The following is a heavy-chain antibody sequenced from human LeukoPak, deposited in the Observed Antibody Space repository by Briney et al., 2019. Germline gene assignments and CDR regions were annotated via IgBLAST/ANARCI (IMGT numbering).Heavy chain of an antibody. V-gene: IGHV3-21*01. Sequence: GGSLRLPCAASGFTFSSYSMNWVRQTPGKGLEWVSSISSSSSYMYYADSVKGRFTISRDNAKNSLYLQMNSLRAEDTAVYYCARDERYCSSTSCSLDWFDPWGQGTLVTVSS. CDR3: ARDERYCSSTSCSLDWFDP. CDR2: ISSSSSYM. J-gene: IGHJ5*02. D-gene: IGHD2-2*01. CDR1: GFTFSSYS.